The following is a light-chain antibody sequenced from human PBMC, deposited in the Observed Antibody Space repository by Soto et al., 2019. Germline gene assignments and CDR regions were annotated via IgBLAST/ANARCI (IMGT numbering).Light chain of an antibody. V-gene: IGKV3-15*01. CDR1: QSVSSN. Sequence: EIVMTQSPATLSVSPGERATLSCRASQSVSSNLAWYQQKPGQAPRLLIFGASTRATGIPARFRGSGSKTEFNLTISSLQSEDFAVYYCQHYNNWPPRTFGQGTKVEIK. CDR3: QHYNNWPPRT. J-gene: IGKJ1*01. CDR2: GAS.